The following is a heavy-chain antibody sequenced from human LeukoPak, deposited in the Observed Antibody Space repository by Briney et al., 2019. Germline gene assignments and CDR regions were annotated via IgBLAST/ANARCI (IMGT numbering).Heavy chain of an antibody. CDR1: GFTFSDYG. D-gene: IGHD3-10*01. V-gene: IGHV3-33*01. J-gene: IGHJ6*02. CDR2: IWYDGSNK. CDR3: ASGGILWFGELLTYYHGMDV. Sequence: GGSLRLSCAASGFTFSDYGMHWVRQAPGKGLEWVAVIWYDGSNKYYADSVKGRFTISRDNSKNTLYLQMNSLRAEDTAVYYCASGGILWFGELLTYYHGMDVWGQGTTVTVSS.